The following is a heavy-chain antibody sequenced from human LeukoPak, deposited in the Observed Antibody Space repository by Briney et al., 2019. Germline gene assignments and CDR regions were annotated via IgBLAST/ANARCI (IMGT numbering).Heavy chain of an antibody. Sequence: PGGSLRLSCAASRIPVSTNYMSWFRQAPGKGLEWVSTISGSDGSTYYADSVKGRFTISRDNSKNTLYLQMNSLRVEDTAIYYCAKGRGYCTGGSCYSDYWGQGTLVTVSS. CDR3: AKGRGYCTGGSCYSDY. D-gene: IGHD2-15*01. CDR2: ISGSDGST. V-gene: IGHV3-23*01. CDR1: RIPVSTNY. J-gene: IGHJ4*02.